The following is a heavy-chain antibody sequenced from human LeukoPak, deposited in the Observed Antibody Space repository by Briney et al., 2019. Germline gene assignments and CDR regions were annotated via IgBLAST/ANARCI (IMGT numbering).Heavy chain of an antibody. Sequence: SETLSLTCAVSGYSISSGYYWGWIRQPPGKGLEWIGSIYHSGSTYYNPSLKSRVTISVDTSKNQFSLKLSSVTAADTAVYYCARHFAMARVGSVQPMVKGGWFDPWGQGTLVTVSS. V-gene: IGHV4-38-2*01. J-gene: IGHJ5*02. CDR2: IYHSGST. D-gene: IGHD3-10*01. CDR1: GYSISSGYY. CDR3: ARHFAMARVGSVQPMVKGGWFDP.